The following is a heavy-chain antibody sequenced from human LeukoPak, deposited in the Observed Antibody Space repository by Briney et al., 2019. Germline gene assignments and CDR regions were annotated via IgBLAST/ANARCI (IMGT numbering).Heavy chain of an antibody. Sequence: GGSLKISCQASGYSFMTYWIGWVGQLPGKSVEWMAIIYPGDSDTKYSPSFQDQVTISADKSINTAYLHWRSLKASDTAMCYCARLSMVDTFDIWGLGTVVTVSS. D-gene: IGHD2/OR15-2a*01. CDR3: ARLSMVDTFDI. CDR1: GYSFMTYW. CDR2: IYPGDSDT. V-gene: IGHV5-51*01. J-gene: IGHJ3*02.